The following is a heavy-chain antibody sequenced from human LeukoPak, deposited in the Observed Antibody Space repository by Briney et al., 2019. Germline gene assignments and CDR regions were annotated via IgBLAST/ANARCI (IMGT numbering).Heavy chain of an antibody. CDR3: ERGDILTGYYVMGFDY. J-gene: IGHJ4*02. CDR1: GYTFTSYG. CDR2: ISAYNGNT. V-gene: IGHV1-18*01. Sequence: ASVKVSCKASGYTFTSYGISWVRQAPGQGLEWMGWISAYNGNTNYAQKLQGRVTMTTDTSTSTGYKELSSLRLEDTAVYYCERGDILTGYYVMGFDYWGQGTLVTVSS. D-gene: IGHD3-9*01.